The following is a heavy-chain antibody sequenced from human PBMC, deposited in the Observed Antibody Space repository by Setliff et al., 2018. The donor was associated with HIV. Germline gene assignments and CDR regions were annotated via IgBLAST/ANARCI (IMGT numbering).Heavy chain of an antibody. Sequence: PGGSLRLSCAASGFTFSDHYMDWVRQAPGKGLVWVGRTRNKPNTYTTEYAASVKGRFTISRDDSKNSLYLQMNSLKTEDTAVYYCARDRYSGSSTDYWGQGTLVTVSS. J-gene: IGHJ4*02. V-gene: IGHV3-72*01. CDR1: GFTFSDHY. D-gene: IGHD1-26*01. CDR3: ARDRYSGSSTDY. CDR2: TRNKPNTYTT.